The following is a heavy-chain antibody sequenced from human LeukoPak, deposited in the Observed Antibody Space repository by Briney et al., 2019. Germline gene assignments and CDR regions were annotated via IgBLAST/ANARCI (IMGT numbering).Heavy chain of an antibody. CDR1: GGTFSSYA. D-gene: IGHD3-10*01. Sequence: GASVKVSCKASGGTFSSYAISWVRQAPGQGLEWMGGIIPIFGTANYAQKFQGRVTITADESTSTAYMELSSLRSEDTAVYSCASLMVRGVITPTDVWGKATTVTISS. CDR3: ASLMVRGVITPTDV. V-gene: IGHV1-69*13. CDR2: IIPIFGTA. J-gene: IGHJ6*04.